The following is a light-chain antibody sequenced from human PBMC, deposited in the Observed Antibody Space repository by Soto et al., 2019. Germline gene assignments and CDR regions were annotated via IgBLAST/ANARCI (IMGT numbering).Light chain of an antibody. CDR2: DND. CDR3: GAWDSSLSVVV. V-gene: IGLV1-51*01. J-gene: IGLJ2*01. Sequence: QSVLTQPPSVSAAPGQKVTISCSGSRSNIGNSYVSWYQQLPGTAPKLLIYDNDKRPSGIPDRFSASKSGTSATLGITGLQTGDEADYYCGAWDSSLSVVVFGGGTKLTVL. CDR1: RSNIGNSY.